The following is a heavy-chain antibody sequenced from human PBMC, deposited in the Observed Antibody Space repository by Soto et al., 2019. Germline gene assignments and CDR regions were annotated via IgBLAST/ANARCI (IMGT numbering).Heavy chain of an antibody. CDR3: ARSWYCSSTSCYGTFDY. Sequence: SETLSLTCTVSGGSISSSSYYWGWIRQPPGKGLEWIGSIYYSGSTYYNPSLKSRVTISVDTSKKQFSLKLSSVTAADTAVYYCARSWYCSSTSCYGTFDYWGQGTLVTVSS. J-gene: IGHJ4*02. V-gene: IGHV4-39*01. D-gene: IGHD2-2*01. CDR1: GGSISSSSYY. CDR2: IYYSGST.